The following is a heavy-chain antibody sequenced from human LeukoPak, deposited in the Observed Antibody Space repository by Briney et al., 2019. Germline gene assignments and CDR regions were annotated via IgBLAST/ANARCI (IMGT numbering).Heavy chain of an antibody. CDR2: IYYSGTT. V-gene: IGHV4-39*07. D-gene: IGHD6-19*01. J-gene: IGHJ4*02. CDR1: GGSISSSSYY. CDR3: ARDTPLSGPVDY. Sequence: PSETLSLTCTVSGGSISSSSYYWGWIRQPPGKGLEWIGSIYYSGTTYYNPSLKSRVTISVDTSKNQFSLKLRSVTAADTAVYYCARDTPLSGPVDYWGQGTLVAVSS.